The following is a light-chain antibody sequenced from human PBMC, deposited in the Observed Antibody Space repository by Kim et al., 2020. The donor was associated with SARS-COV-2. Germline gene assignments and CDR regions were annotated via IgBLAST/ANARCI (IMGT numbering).Light chain of an antibody. J-gene: IGLJ2*01. CDR1: SLRSYY. CDR2: GKN. CDR3: NSRDSSGPVV. Sequence: SSELTQDPAVSVALGQTVRITCQGDSLRSYYASWYQQKPGQAPVLVIYGKNNRPSGIPHRFSGTSSGNTASLTIPGAQAEDEADYYCNSRDSSGPVVFGG. V-gene: IGLV3-19*01.